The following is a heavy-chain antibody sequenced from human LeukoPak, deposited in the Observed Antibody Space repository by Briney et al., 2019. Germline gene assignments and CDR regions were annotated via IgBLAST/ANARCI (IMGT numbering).Heavy chain of an antibody. V-gene: IGHV3-33*06. J-gene: IGHJ3*02. CDR1: GFTFSSYG. Sequence: PGGSLRLSCAASGFTFSSYGMHWVRQAPGKGLEWVAVIWYDGSNKYYAYSVKGRFTISRDNSKNTLYLQMNSLRAEDTAVYYCAKGSHITGKTREAFDIWGQGTMVTVSS. CDR3: AKGSHITGKTREAFDI. D-gene: IGHD1/OR15-1a*01. CDR2: IWYDGSNK.